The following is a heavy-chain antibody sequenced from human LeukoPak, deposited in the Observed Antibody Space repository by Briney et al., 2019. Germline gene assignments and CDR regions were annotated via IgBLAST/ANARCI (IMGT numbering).Heavy chain of an antibody. D-gene: IGHD3-22*01. V-gene: IGHV4-39*01. CDR2: IYYSGNT. Sequence: SETLSLTCTVSGVSISSSNSYWGWIRQPPGKGLEWIGSIYYSGNTYYNASLKSQVSISIDTSKNQFSLRLTSVTAADTAVYFCARGPYSYDSSGAFDIWGQGTMVTVSS. CDR1: GVSISSSNSY. CDR3: ARGPYSYDSSGAFDI. J-gene: IGHJ3*02.